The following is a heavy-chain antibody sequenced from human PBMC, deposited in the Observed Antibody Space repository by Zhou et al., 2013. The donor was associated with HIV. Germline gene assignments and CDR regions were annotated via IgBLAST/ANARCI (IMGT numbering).Heavy chain of an antibody. D-gene: IGHD3-16*01. CDR3: ASAKSLWDLSGP. Sequence: QVQLVQSGAEVKKPAAAVKVSCKASGDTFTGYYLHWVRQAPGQGLEWMGWMNPNSGGTRYPQKFQGRISMTRDMSIATAYLELSSLTSDDTAIYFCASAKSLWDLSGPWGQGTRVIVSS. J-gene: IGHJ5*02. CDR2: MNPNSGGT. V-gene: IGHV1-2*02. CDR1: GDTFTGYY.